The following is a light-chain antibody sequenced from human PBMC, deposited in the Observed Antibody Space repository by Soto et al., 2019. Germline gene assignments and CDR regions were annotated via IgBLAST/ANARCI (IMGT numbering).Light chain of an antibody. J-gene: IGKJ2*01. CDR3: QQYGYSPRT. CDR1: QTVSGTY. CDR2: GSS. Sequence: ESVLAQSPDTLSLSPGERAILSCMAGQTVSGTYLAWYQQKPGQAPRLLIYGSSFRASGIPDRFSGSGSGPEFTLTIPTLEPADFAFYECQQYGYSPRTFGQGTKLEIK. V-gene: IGKV3-20*01.